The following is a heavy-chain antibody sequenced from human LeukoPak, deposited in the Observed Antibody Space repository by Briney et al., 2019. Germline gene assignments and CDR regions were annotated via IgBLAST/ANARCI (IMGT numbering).Heavy chain of an antibody. D-gene: IGHD6-19*01. CDR1: GGSISSYY. CDR3: ARSDSGNFDY. J-gene: IGHJ4*02. CDR2: IYYSGST. Sequence: PSETLSLTCTVSGGSISSYYWSWIRRPPGKGLEWIGYIYYSGSTNYNPTLKSRVTISVDTSKNQFSLKLSSVTAADTAVYYCARSDSGNFDYWGQGTLVTVSS. V-gene: IGHV4-59*08.